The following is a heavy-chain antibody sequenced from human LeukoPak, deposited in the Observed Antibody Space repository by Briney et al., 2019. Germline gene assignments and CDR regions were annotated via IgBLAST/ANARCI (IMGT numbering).Heavy chain of an antibody. D-gene: IGHD4-11*01. V-gene: IGHV3-53*01. CDR3: AGTASNPPHFDY. Sequence: GGSLRLSCAASGFTFSSYSMNWVRQAPGKGLEWVSVIYSGGGTYYAGSVKGRFTISRDNSKNTVYLQMNSLRAEDTAVYYCAGTASNPPHFDYWGQGTLVTVSS. CDR1: GFTFSSYS. J-gene: IGHJ4*02. CDR2: IYSGGGT.